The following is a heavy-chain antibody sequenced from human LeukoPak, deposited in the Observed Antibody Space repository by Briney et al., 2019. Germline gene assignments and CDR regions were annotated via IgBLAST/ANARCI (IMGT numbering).Heavy chain of an antibody. J-gene: IGHJ5*02. CDR2: IYTSGST. CDR3: ARDGYCSSTSCYGGGFDP. V-gene: IGHV4-4*07. D-gene: IGHD2-2*03. Sequence: SETLSLTCTVSGGSISSYYWSWIRQPAGKGLEWIGRIYTSGSTNYNPSLKSRVTISVDTSKNQFSLKLSSVTAADTAVYYCARDGYCSSTSCYGGGFDPWGQGTLVTVSS. CDR1: GGSISSYY.